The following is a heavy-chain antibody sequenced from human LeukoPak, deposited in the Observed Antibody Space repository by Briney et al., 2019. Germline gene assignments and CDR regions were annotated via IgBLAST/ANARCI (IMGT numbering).Heavy chain of an antibody. J-gene: IGHJ4*02. V-gene: IGHV1-2*02. CDR3: ARGYSYGNVGY. D-gene: IGHD5-18*01. CDR1: GYTFTGYY. CDR2: INPKYADT. Sequence: ASVKVSCKASGYTFTGYYIHWVRQAPGQGLEWMGWINPKYADTNYAQKFQGRFTMTSDTSVSTAYMELTRLRSDDTALYYCARGYSYGNVGYWGQGTLVTVSS.